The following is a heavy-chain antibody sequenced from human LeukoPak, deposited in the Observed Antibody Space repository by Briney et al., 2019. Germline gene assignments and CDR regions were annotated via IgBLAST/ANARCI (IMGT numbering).Heavy chain of an antibody. CDR1: GYTFTSYD. CDR3: ARLNILTGYRSFDY. J-gene: IGHJ4*02. D-gene: IGHD3-9*01. CDR2: MNPNSGNT. V-gene: IGHV1-8*03. Sequence: ASVKVSCKASGYTFTSYDINWVRQATGQGREWMGWMNPNSGNTGYAQKFQGRVTITRNTSISTAYMELSSLRSEDTAVYYCARLNILTGYRSFDYWGQGTLVTVSS.